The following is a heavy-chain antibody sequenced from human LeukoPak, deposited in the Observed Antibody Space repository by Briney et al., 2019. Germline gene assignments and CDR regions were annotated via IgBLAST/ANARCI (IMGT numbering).Heavy chain of an antibody. D-gene: IGHD2-2*01. J-gene: IGHJ3*01. CDR3: ARDHGGSYQLHRHDAFDL. Sequence: GGSLRLSCVASGFTFSSYWMNWVRRAPGKGLEWVANIKQDESEKYYVDSVKGRFTISRDNAKNSLYLQMNSLRAEDTAVYYCARDHGGSYQLHRHDAFDLWGQGTMVTVSS. CDR1: GFTFSSYW. CDR2: IKQDESEK. V-gene: IGHV3-7*01.